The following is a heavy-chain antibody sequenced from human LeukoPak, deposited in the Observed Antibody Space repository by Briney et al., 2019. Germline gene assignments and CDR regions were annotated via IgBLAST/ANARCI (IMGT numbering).Heavy chain of an antibody. Sequence: SETLSLTCAVYGGSFSGYYWSWIRQPPGKGLEWIGEINHSGSTNYNPSLKSRVTMSVDTSKNQFSLRLSSVTAADTAVYYCARELAGHYDILTGYYRGWFDPWGQGTLVTVSS. CDR3: ARELAGHYDILTGYYRGWFDP. J-gene: IGHJ5*02. D-gene: IGHD3-9*01. CDR2: INHSGST. V-gene: IGHV4-34*01. CDR1: GGSFSGYY.